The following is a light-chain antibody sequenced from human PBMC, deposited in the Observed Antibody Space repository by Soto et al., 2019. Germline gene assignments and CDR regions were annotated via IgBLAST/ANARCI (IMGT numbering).Light chain of an antibody. Sequence: DIQLNQSPSTLSASIGDRVVITCRASQTIDRWLAWYQQRPGLAPRLLSYDASTLESGVPSRFSGSGSETEFTLTISSLKPDDFATYHCQQYEGNPTFGQGTTVEVK. J-gene: IGKJ1*01. CDR1: QTIDRW. CDR2: DAS. V-gene: IGKV1-5*01. CDR3: QQYEGNPT.